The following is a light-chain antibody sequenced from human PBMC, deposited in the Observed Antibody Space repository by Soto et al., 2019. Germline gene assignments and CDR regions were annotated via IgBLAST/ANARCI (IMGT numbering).Light chain of an antibody. V-gene: IGKV2-28*01. CDR3: MQSLQTPPWT. CDR2: LTS. Sequence: DIVMTQSPLSLPVTPGEPASISCRSSQSLLQTNGYTYLDWYLQKPGQSPQLLIYLTSILVSGVPDRFSGSGSGTEFTLKISKVEAEDVGVYYCMQSLQTPPWTFGPGTKVDIK. J-gene: IGKJ1*01. CDR1: QSLLQTNGYTY.